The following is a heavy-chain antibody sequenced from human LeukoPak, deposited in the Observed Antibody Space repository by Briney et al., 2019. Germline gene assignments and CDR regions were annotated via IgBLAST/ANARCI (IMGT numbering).Heavy chain of an antibody. Sequence: SETLSLTCTVSGGSISSYYWSWIRQPPGKGLEWIGYIYNSGRTNYNPSLKSRVTISVETSKNQFSLKLSSVTAADTVVYYCARPHSSGYLNFWGQGTLVTVSS. CDR2: IYNSGRT. D-gene: IGHD3-22*01. J-gene: IGHJ4*02. CDR3: ARPHSSGYLNF. V-gene: IGHV4-59*08. CDR1: GGSISSYY.